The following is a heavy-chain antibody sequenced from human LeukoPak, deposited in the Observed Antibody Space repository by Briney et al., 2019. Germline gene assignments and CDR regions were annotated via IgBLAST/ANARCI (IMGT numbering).Heavy chain of an antibody. Sequence: PSETLSLTCAVYGGSFSGYYWSWIRQPPGKGLEWIGEINHSGSTNYNPSLKSRVTISVDTSKNQFSLKLSSVTAADTAVYYCARGLGVYYYGSGSYYKYWGQGTLVTVSS. CDR3: ARGLGVYYYGSGSYYKY. V-gene: IGHV4-34*01. CDR1: GGSFSGYY. CDR2: INHSGST. D-gene: IGHD3-10*01. J-gene: IGHJ4*02.